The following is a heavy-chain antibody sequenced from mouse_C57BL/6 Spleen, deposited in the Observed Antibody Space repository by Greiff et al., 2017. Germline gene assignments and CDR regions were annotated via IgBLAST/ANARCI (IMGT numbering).Heavy chain of an antibody. CDR3: AREAPTVERRYYGMDD. Sequence: QVQLQQPGAELVRPGTSVKLSCKASGYTFTSYWMHWVKQRPGQGLEWIGVIDPSDSYTNYNQKFKGKATLTVDTSSSTAYMQLSSLTSEDSAVYDCAREAPTVERRYYGMDDWGQGTSVTVSS. V-gene: IGHV1-59*01. CDR1: GYTFTSYW. D-gene: IGHD1-1*01. CDR2: IDPSDSYT. J-gene: IGHJ4*01.